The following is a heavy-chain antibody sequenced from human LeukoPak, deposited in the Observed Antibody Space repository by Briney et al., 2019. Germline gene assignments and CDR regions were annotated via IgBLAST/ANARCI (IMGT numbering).Heavy chain of an antibody. CDR2: IIPIFGTA. D-gene: IGHD3-22*01. CDR1: GGTFSSYA. J-gene: IGHJ4*02. Sequence: VKVSCKASGGTFSSYAISWVRQAPGQGLEWMGGIIPIFGTANYAQKFQGRVTITADESTSTAYMELSSLRSEDTAVYYCARNRYYYDSSGYYYDYWGQGTLVTVSS. V-gene: IGHV1-69*13. CDR3: ARNRYYYDSSGYYYDY.